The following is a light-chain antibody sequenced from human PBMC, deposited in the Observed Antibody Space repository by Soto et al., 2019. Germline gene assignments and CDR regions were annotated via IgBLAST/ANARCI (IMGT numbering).Light chain of an antibody. V-gene: IGKV1-5*03. CDR2: KAS. CDR3: QQYNSYSRT. J-gene: IGKJ1*01. Sequence: DIQMTQSPSTLSASVGDRFTITCRASQSISSWLAWYQQKPGKAPKLLINKASSLESGVPSRFSGSGSGTEFTLTISSLQPDDFATYYCQQYNSYSRTFGQGTKGDIK. CDR1: QSISSW.